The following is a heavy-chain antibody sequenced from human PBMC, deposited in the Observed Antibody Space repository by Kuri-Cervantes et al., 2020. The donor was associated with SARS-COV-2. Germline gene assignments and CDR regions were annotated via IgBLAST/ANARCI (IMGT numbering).Heavy chain of an antibody. V-gene: IGHV1-69*13. D-gene: IGHD7-27*01. CDR3: AGDPRDYYYGMDV. CDR2: IIPIFGTA. J-gene: IGHJ6*02. CDR1: GGTFSNYT. Sequence: SVKVSCKASGGTFSNYTISWVRQAPGQGLEWMGGIIPIFGTANYAQKFQDRVTITADESTSTAYMELSSLRSEDTAVYYCAGDPRDYYYGMDVWGQGTTVTVSS.